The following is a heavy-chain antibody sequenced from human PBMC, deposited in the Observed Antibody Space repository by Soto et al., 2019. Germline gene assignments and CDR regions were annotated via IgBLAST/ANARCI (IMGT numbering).Heavy chain of an antibody. Sequence: QVQLQESGPGLVKPSETLSLICTVSGGSVSGDKNYWSWIRQSPGKGLEWIGYISYSGATNCNPSLKSRLTISVDRSKNQFALKLSSVTASDTALYYCATSPRFAFDFWGQGTTVIVSS. D-gene: IGHD3-16*01. CDR3: ATSPRFAFDF. V-gene: IGHV4-61*01. J-gene: IGHJ3*01. CDR1: GGSVSGDKNY. CDR2: ISYSGAT.